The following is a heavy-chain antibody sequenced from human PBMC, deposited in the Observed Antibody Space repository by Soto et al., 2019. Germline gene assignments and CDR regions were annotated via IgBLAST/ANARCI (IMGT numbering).Heavy chain of an antibody. D-gene: IGHD5-12*01. Sequence: EVQLLESGGGLVQPGGSLRLSCAASILSFDIYAMSWVRQAPGKGLAWVSATTGSGGTAYYAGSVKGRFTISRDNSKNTLYLQMDSLRAEDTAVYYCAKHSGYDHYYGMDVWGQGTTVTVSS. CDR2: TTGSGGTA. V-gene: IGHV3-23*01. CDR1: ILSFDIYA. CDR3: AKHSGYDHYYGMDV. J-gene: IGHJ6*02.